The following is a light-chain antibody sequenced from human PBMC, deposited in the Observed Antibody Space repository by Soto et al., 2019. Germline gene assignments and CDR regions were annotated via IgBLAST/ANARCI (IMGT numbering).Light chain of an antibody. CDR1: QSISTN. CDR2: GAF. V-gene: IGKV3-15*01. Sequence: EIVMTQSPGTLSVFPGERATLSCRASQSISTNLAWYQQKPGQAPRLLIYGAFTRATGIPARFSGSGSGTEFTLTLSSLQSEDLALYYCQQYKTWPLTFGGGTKVEIK. CDR3: QQYKTWPLT. J-gene: IGKJ4*01.